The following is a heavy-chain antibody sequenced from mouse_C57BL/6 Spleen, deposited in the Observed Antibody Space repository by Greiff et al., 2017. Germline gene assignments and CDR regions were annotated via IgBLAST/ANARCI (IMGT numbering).Heavy chain of an antibody. D-gene: IGHD1-1*01. CDR3: TRDLITTVVATGDYFDY. V-gene: IGHV1-15*01. CDR2: IDPETGGT. CDR1: GYTFTDYE. J-gene: IGHJ2*01. Sequence: QVQLKQSGAELVRPGASVTLSCKASGYTFTDYEMHWVKQTPVHGLEWIGAIDPETGGTAYNQKFKGKAILTADKSSSTAYMELRSLTSEDSAVYYCTRDLITTVVATGDYFDYWGQGTTLTVSS.